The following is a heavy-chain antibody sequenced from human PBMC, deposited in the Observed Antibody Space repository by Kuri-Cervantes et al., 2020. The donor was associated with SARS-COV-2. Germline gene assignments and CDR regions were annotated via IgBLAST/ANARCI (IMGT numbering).Heavy chain of an antibody. V-gene: IGHV1-69*05. CDR1: GGTFSSYA. J-gene: IGHJ4*02. Sequence: SVKVSCKASGGTFSSYAISWVRQAPGQGLEWMGGIIPIFGTANYAQKFQGRVTITTDESTSTAYMELSSLRSEDTAVYYCAREERPGTMGGYWGQGTLVTVSS. D-gene: IGHD1-1*01. CDR3: AREERPGTMGGY. CDR2: IIPIFGTA.